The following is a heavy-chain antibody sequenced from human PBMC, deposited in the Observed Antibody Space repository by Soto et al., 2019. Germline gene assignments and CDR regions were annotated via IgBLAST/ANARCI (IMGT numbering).Heavy chain of an antibody. V-gene: IGHV4-39*01. Sequence: PSETLSLTCTVSGGSISSSSYYWGWIRQPPGKGLEWIGSIYYSGSTYYNPSLKSRVTISVDTSKNQFSLKLSSVTAADTAVYYCARQSGLLWVTGPLFDYWGQGTLVTVSS. D-gene: IGHD3-16*01. CDR2: IYYSGST. CDR3: ARQSGLLWVTGPLFDY. CDR1: GGSISSSSYY. J-gene: IGHJ4*02.